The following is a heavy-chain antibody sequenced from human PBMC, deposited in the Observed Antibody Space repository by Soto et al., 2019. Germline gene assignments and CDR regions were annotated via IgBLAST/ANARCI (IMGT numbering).Heavy chain of an antibody. Sequence: SQTLSLTCTVSGGSISSYYWSWIRQPPGKGLEWIGYIYYSGSTNYNPSLKSRVTISVDTSKNQFSLKLSSVTAADTAVYYCARTYYDFWSGYYAYNWFDPWGQGTLVTVSS. CDR1: GGSISSYY. J-gene: IGHJ5*02. CDR3: ARTYYDFWSGYYAYNWFDP. D-gene: IGHD3-3*01. CDR2: IYYSGST. V-gene: IGHV4-59*01.